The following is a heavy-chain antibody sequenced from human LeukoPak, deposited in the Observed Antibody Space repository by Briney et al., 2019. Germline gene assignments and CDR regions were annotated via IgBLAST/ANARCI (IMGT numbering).Heavy chain of an antibody. D-gene: IGHD3-3*01. CDR3: ARTGFWSGYYTGRGLFWFDP. CDR2: IYASGST. V-gene: IGHV4-61*02. J-gene: IGHJ5*02. Sequence: SQTLSLTCTVSGGSISSGSYYWSWVRQPAGKGLEWIGCIYASGSTNYNPSLKSRVTISVDTSKNLLSLKLISVTAADTAVYYCARTGFWSGYYTGRGLFWFDPWGRGTLVTVSS. CDR1: GGSISSGSYY.